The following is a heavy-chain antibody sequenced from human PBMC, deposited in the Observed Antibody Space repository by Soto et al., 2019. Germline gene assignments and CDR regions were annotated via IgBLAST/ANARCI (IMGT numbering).Heavy chain of an antibody. CDR3: ARPITMIDGAFDI. Sequence: GASVKVSCKASGYTFTSYAMHWVRQAPRQRLEWMGWINAGNGNTKYSQKFQGRVTITRDTSASTAYMELSSLRSEDTAVYYCARPITMIDGAFDIWGQGTMVTVSS. CDR1: GYTFTSYA. J-gene: IGHJ3*02. D-gene: IGHD3-22*01. CDR2: INAGNGNT. V-gene: IGHV1-3*01.